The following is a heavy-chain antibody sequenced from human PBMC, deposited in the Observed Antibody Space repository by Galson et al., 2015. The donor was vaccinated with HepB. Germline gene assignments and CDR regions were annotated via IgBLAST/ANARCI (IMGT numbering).Heavy chain of an antibody. J-gene: IGHJ4*02. CDR2: ISGSGGST. Sequence: SLRLSCAASGFTFSSYAMSWARQAPGKGLEWVSAISGSGGSTYYADSVKGRFTISRDNSKNTLYLQMNSLRAEDTAVYYCAKALGVVAAGFDYWGQGTLVTVSS. D-gene: IGHD2-15*01. V-gene: IGHV3-23*01. CDR3: AKALGVVAAGFDY. CDR1: GFTFSSYA.